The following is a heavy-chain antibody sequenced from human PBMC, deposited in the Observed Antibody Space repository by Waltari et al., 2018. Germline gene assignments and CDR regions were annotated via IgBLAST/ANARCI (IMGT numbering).Heavy chain of an antibody. CDR2: ISSRDNIR. Sequence: QVQLVESGGGLVNPGGSLRLSCAASGFSFCDSSMTWTRPAPGKGLEWIAYISSRDNIRYHADSVMGRFTISRDNAKKSLYLQMKSLRAEGTAVYFCARAREQNYGFWSGYSFYFDHWGQGALVTVSS. J-gene: IGHJ4*02. V-gene: IGHV3-11*01. CDR3: ARAREQNYGFWSGYSFYFDH. CDR1: GFSFCDSS. D-gene: IGHD3-3*01.